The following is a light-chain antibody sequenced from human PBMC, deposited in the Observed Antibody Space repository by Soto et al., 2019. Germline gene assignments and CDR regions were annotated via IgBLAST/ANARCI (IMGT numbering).Light chain of an antibody. CDR3: QQYGSSGT. Sequence: VMKQSPATVSVTKGERATLSCRASQSVNNYLAWYQQKPGQAPRLLVYGASNRATGIPDRFSGSGSGTDFTLTISRLEPEDFAVYYCQQYGSSGTFGQVTKVAIK. CDR1: QSVNNY. CDR2: GAS. V-gene: IGKV3-20*01. J-gene: IGKJ1*01.